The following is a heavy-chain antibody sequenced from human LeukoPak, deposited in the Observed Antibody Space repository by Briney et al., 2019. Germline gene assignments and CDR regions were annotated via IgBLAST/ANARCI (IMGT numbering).Heavy chain of an antibody. CDR3: ARDLVTVTKGFDI. V-gene: IGHV4-59*11. CDR1: GDSFSSHY. J-gene: IGHJ3*02. Sequence: PSETLSLTCAVSGDSFSSHYWTWIRQPPGRGLEWIGYISYIGTTNYNPSLKSRVTISIDTSKNQFSLKLSSVTTADTAVYYCARDLVTVTKGFDIWGLGTMDSVSS. CDR2: ISYIGTT. D-gene: IGHD4-17*01.